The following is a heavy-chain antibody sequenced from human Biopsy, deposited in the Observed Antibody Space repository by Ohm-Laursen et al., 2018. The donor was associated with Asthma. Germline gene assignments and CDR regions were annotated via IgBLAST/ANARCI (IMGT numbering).Heavy chain of an antibody. Sequence: SVRVSCKASAYTFIGYHLHWVRQAPGEGLEWMGRINPNGGATIYAQKFQGRVTMTRDTSISTAYMELSRLTSDDTAVYYCARVQKSPGDRWFDPWGQGTLVTVSS. CDR3: ARVQKSPGDRWFDP. CDR2: INPNGGAT. CDR1: AYTFIGYH. J-gene: IGHJ5*02. D-gene: IGHD7-27*01. V-gene: IGHV1-2*06.